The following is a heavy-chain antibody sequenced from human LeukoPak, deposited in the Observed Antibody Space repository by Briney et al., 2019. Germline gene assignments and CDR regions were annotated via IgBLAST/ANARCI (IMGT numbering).Heavy chain of an antibody. J-gene: IGHJ4*02. CDR2: IYYGGST. CDR3: ASEVVAAGTDY. Sequence: SETLSLTCSVSGGSISSTNYYWAWIRQPPGKGLEWIGSIYYGGSTYYNPSLKGRVIISVDTSKNQFSLTVSSVTAADRAVYYCASEVVAAGTDYWGQGTLVTVSS. V-gene: IGHV4-39*01. CDR1: GGSISSTNYY. D-gene: IGHD6-13*01.